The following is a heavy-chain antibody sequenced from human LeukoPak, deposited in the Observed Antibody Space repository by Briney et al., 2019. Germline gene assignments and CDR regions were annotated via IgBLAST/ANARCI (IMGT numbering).Heavy chain of an antibody. CDR2: IYYSGST. V-gene: IGHV4-39*07. Sequence: SETLSLTCTVSGGSMRSYYWGWIRQPPGKGLEWIATIYYSGSTYYNPSLKSRLTISLDTSKNQFSLKLSSVTAADTAVYYCARGLDDYWGQGTLVTVSS. CDR1: GGSMRSYY. CDR3: ARGLDDY. J-gene: IGHJ4*02.